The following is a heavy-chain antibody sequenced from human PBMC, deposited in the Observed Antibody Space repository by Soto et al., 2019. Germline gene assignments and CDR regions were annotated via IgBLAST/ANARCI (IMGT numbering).Heavy chain of an antibody. CDR2: IYNGEST. V-gene: IGHV4-59*01. J-gene: IGHJ4*02. Sequence: QLQESGPGLVKSSETMSLTCTASGASISSRYWSWVRQPPGKGLEWIGHIYNGESTNYNPSLKSRVTISVDTSKNHVSLNLGSVTAADTAVYYCAHTHGGPGFDFWDQGILVTVSS. CDR1: GASISSRY. CDR3: AHTHGGPGFDF.